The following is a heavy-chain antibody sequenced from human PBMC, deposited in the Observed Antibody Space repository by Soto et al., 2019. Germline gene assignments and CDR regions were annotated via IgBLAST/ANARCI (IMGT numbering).Heavy chain of an antibody. D-gene: IGHD3-9*01. Sequence: PGESLKISCKGSGYSFTSYWISWVRQMPGKGLEWMGRIDPSDSYTNYSPSFQGHVTISADKSISTAYLQWSSLKASDTAMYYCARPGGSLEFDWYQPVGYWGQGTLVTVSS. V-gene: IGHV5-10-1*01. CDR1: GYSFTSYW. CDR2: IDPSDSYT. J-gene: IGHJ4*02. CDR3: ARPGGSLEFDWYQPVGY.